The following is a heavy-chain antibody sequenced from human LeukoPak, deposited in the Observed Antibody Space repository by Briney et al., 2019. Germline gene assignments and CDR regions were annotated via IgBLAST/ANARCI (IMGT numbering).Heavy chain of an antibody. Sequence: GRSLRLSCAASLFTFDDYAMHWVRQAPGKGLEWVSGICWNSGSIGYADSVKGRFTISRDNAKNSLYLQMNSLRAEDTALYYCAKDRFEAYYYYMDVWGKGTTVTVSS. CDR3: AKDRFEAYYYYMDV. D-gene: IGHD3-16*01. V-gene: IGHV3-9*01. CDR1: LFTFDDYA. J-gene: IGHJ6*03. CDR2: ICWNSGSI.